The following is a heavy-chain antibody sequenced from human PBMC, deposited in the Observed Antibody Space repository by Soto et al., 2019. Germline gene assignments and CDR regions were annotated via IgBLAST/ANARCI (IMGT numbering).Heavy chain of an antibody. CDR2: IIPIFGTA. J-gene: IGHJ5*02. Sequence: QVQLVQSGAEVKKPGSSVKVSCKASGGTFSSYAISWVRQAPGQGLEWMGGIIPIFGTANYAQKFQGRVTIAADESTSTAYMELSSLRAEDTAVYHCARDGMATSPKNEGQDNWFAPWGQGTLVTVSS. CDR1: GGTFSSYA. V-gene: IGHV1-69*12. D-gene: IGHD5-12*01. CDR3: ARDGMATSPKNEGQDNWFAP.